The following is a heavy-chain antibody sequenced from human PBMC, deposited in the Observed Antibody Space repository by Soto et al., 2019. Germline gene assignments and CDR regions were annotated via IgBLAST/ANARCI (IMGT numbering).Heavy chain of an antibody. CDR2: ISGSGGST. D-gene: IGHD6-13*01. V-gene: IGHV3-23*01. CDR3: AKDRPQAAPVPYYYYYYGMDV. Sequence: GESLKISCAASGFTFSSYAMSWVRQAPGKGLEWVSAISGSGGSTYYADSVKGRFTISRDNSKNTLYLQMNSLRAEDTAVYYCAKDRPQAAPVPYYYYYYGMDVWGQGTTVTVSS. J-gene: IGHJ6*02. CDR1: GFTFSSYA.